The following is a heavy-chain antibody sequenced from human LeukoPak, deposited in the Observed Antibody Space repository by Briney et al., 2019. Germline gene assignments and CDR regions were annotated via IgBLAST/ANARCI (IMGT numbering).Heavy chain of an antibody. D-gene: IGHD6-13*01. CDR3: ARGAAGGMYNWFDP. CDR2: MYYDGISK. J-gene: IGHJ5*02. CDR1: GFTFSSYG. V-gene: IGHV3-33*01. Sequence: GGSLRLSCAASGFTFSSYGMHWVRQAPGKGLEWVAVMYYDGISKYYADSVKGRFTIPRDNAKNSLYLQMDSLRVEDTAVYYCARGAAGGMYNWFDPWGQGTLVTVSS.